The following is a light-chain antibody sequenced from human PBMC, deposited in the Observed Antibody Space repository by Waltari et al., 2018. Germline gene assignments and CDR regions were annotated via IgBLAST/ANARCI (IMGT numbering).Light chain of an antibody. V-gene: IGKV4-1*01. CDR1: QTVLYSSNNKNY. CDR2: WAF. J-gene: IGKJ1*01. Sequence: DIVMTQSPDSLAVSLGERATLHCKSGQTVLYSSNNKNYLAWYQQKPGQPPKLLIYWAFTRESVVPDRFSGSGSGTDFTLTISSLQAEDVAVYYCQQYYSSPRTFGQGTKVEIK. CDR3: QQYYSSPRT.